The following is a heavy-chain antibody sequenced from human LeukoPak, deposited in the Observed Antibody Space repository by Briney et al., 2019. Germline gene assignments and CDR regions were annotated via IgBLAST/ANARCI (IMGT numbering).Heavy chain of an antibody. CDR3: ARSIGLTGGGVDV. Sequence: PGGSLRLSCAASGFTFSDYNMNWFRQAPGKGLEWVSYITNGGSTIHHADSVKGRFTISRDNAKKTLYLQMNSLRAEDTAVYYCARSIGLTGGGVDVWGQGTTVTVS. CDR2: ITNGGSTI. V-gene: IGHV3-11*01. CDR1: GFTFSDYN. D-gene: IGHD3-9*01. J-gene: IGHJ6*02.